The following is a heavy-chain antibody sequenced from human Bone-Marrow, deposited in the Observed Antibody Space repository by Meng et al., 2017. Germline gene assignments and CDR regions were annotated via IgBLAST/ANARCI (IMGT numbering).Heavy chain of an antibody. CDR1: GGTFSSYG. J-gene: IGHJ4*02. Sequence: QVQLGQSGAGVKKPGSSVKVSCKASGGTFSSYGISWVRQAPGQGLEWMGGIIPIFGTANYAQKFQGRVTITADKSTSTAYMELSSLRSEDTAVYYCARGYCSGGSCYSIDYWGQGTLVTVSS. D-gene: IGHD2-15*01. V-gene: IGHV1-69*06. CDR3: ARGYCSGGSCYSIDY. CDR2: IIPIFGTA.